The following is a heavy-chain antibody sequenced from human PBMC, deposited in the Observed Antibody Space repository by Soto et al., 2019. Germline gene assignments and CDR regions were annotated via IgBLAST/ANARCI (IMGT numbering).Heavy chain of an antibody. Sequence: EVQLLESGGGLVQPGGSLRLSCAASGFTFSSYAMSWVRQAPGKGLEWVSAISGSGGSTYYADSVKGRFIISRDNSKNTLYLQMNSLRAEDTAVYYCAKFWGWNYRPFDYWGQGTLVTVSS. D-gene: IGHD1-7*01. V-gene: IGHV3-23*01. CDR2: ISGSGGST. CDR3: AKFWGWNYRPFDY. J-gene: IGHJ4*02. CDR1: GFTFSSYA.